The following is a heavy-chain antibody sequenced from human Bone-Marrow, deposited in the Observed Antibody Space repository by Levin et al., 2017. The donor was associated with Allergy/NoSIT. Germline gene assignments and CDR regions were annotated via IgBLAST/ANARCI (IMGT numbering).Heavy chain of an antibody. V-gene: IGHV3-7*01. CDR3: AREVPWPLSAVLPAAPYFDY. J-gene: IGHJ4*02. D-gene: IGHD2-2*01. CDR1: GFTFSSYW. Sequence: PGGSLRLSCAASGFTFSSYWMSWVRQAPGKGLEWVANIKHDGSEKYYVDSVKGRFTISRDNAKNSLYLQMNSLRAEDTSVYYCAREVPWPLSAVLPAAPYFDYWGQGTLVTVSS. CDR2: IKHDGSEK.